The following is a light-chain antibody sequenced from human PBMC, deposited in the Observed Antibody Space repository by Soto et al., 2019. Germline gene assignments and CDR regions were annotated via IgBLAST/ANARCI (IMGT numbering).Light chain of an antibody. Sequence: QSALTQPASVSGSPGQSITISCTGTSSDVGGYNYVSWYQQHPGKAPKLMISEVTNRPSGISNRFSGSKSGNTASLTISGLQTEDEADYYCSSYTSSRAYVFGIGTKLTVL. CDR2: EVT. CDR3: SSYTSSRAYV. V-gene: IGLV2-14*01. J-gene: IGLJ1*01. CDR1: SSDVGGYNY.